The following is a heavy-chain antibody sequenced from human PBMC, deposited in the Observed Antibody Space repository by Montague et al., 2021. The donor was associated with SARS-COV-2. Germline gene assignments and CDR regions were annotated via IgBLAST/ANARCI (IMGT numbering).Heavy chain of an antibody. CDR3: ARGYSGYEDPTGFDP. D-gene: IGHD5-12*01. J-gene: IGHJ5*02. V-gene: IGHV4-39*01. CDR2: FCYKEKT. CDR1: GDSVVELRRR. Sequence: SETLSLTCAISGDSVVELRRRSDGHTHHPSHQLKWYGGFCYKEKTYYNPSLKSRVTISVDTSKNQFSLKLSSVTAADTAVYYCARGYSGYEDPTGFDPWGQGTLVTVSS.